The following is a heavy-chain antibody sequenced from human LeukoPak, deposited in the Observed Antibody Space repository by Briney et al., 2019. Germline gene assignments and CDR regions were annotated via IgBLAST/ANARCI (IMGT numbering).Heavy chain of an antibody. CDR3: AKSLISGWQYYFDY. CDR2: ISWNSGSI. CDR1: GFTFDDYA. V-gene: IGHV3-9*01. Sequence: GRSLRLSCAASGFTFDDYAMHWVRQAPGKGLEWVSGISWNSGSIGYADSVKGRFTISRDNAKNSLYLQMNSLRAEDTALYYCAKSLISGWQYYFDYWGQGTLVTVSS. D-gene: IGHD6-19*01. J-gene: IGHJ4*02.